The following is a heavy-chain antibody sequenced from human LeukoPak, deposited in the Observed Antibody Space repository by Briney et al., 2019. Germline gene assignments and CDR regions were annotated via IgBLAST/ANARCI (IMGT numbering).Heavy chain of an antibody. V-gene: IGHV4-34*01. D-gene: IGHD5-24*01. Sequence: PGGALRLSCAASGVTVSSNYMSWIRPPPGEGLEWIGEINHSGSTNYNPSLKSRVTISVDTSKNQFSLKLSSVTAADTAVYYCARGLRDGYNSPFDYWGQGTLVTVSS. CDR3: ARGLRDGYNSPFDY. CDR1: GVTVSSNY. J-gene: IGHJ4*02. CDR2: INHSGST.